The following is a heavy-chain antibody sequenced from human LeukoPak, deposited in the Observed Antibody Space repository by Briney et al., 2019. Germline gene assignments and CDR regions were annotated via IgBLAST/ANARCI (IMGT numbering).Heavy chain of an antibody. CDR1: GFTFSSYG. V-gene: IGHV3-30*18. J-gene: IGHJ6*03. D-gene: IGHD3-10*01. CDR2: ISYDGSNK. Sequence: GGSLRLSCAASGFTFSSYGMHWVRQAPGKGLERVAVISYDGSNKYYADSVKGRFTISRDNSKNTLYLQMNSLRAEDTAVYYCAKDPNYYGSDGGYYYMDVWGKGTTVTVSS. CDR3: AKDPNYYGSDGGYYYMDV.